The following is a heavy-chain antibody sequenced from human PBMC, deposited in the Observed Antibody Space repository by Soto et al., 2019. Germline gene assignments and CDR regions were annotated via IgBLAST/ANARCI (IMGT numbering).Heavy chain of an antibody. CDR3: ARHGQAGMDSLGDYYYGMDV. CDR2: IDPSDSYT. CDR1: GYSFTSYW. D-gene: IGHD2-2*03. V-gene: IGHV5-10-1*01. J-gene: IGHJ6*02. Sequence: GESLKISCKGSGYSFTSYWISWVRQMPGKGLGWMGRIDPSDSYTNYSPSFQGHVTISADKSISTAYLQWSSLKASDTAMYYCARHGQAGMDSLGDYYYGMDVWGQGTTVTVSS.